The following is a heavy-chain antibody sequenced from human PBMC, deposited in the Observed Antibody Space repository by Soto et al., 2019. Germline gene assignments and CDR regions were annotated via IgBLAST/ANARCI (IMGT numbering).Heavy chain of an antibody. CDR2: INHSGSN. CDR1: GGSFSTYY. D-gene: IGHD3-9*01. CDR3: ARGGSNDWQVAFDI. Sequence: QLQQWGAGLLKPSETLSLTCVVSGGSFSTYYYNWIRQSPWKGLEWIGEINHSGSNNYSPSLNSRVTMSLDTSKNQFSLKLTSVTAADTAVYYCARGGSNDWQVAFDIWGQGTMVTVS. V-gene: IGHV4-34*01. J-gene: IGHJ3*02.